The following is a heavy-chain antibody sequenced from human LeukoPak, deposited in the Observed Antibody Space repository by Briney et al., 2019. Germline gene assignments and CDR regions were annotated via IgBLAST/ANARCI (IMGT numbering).Heavy chain of an antibody. V-gene: IGHV3-9*01. CDR2: FSLDTDRI. CDR1: GPRFDVYA. CDR3: TKDITAGGADV. D-gene: IGHD2-21*02. Sequence: RSLRLSCTVSGPRFDVYAMHWVRQVPGKGLEWVSGFSLDTDRIGYADSVKGRFTISRDNAKNSLYLEMNSLRVEDTALYYCTKDITAGGADVWGQGTTLTVSS. J-gene: IGHJ6*02.